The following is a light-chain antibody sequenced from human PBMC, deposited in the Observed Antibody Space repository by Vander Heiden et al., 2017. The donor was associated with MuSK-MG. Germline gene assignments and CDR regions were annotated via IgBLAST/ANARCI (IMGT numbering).Light chain of an antibody. V-gene: IGKV3-11*01. CDR2: DAS. CDR1: QGVSSY. Sequence: EIVLTQSPASLSLSPGDRATLSCRASQGVSSYLAWYQQKPGQAPRLLIYDASNRATGIPVRFSGSGSGTDFTLTISSLEPEDFAVYYCQQRVNWPITFGQGTRLEIK. CDR3: QQRVNWPIT. J-gene: IGKJ5*01.